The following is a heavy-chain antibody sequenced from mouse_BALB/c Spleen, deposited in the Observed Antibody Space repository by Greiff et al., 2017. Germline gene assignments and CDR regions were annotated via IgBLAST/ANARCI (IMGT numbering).Heavy chain of an antibody. CDR2: INPSNGRT. D-gene: IGHD2-1*01. Sequence: VKLQESGAELVKPGASVKLSCKASGYTFTSYWMHWVKQRPGQGLEWIGEINPSNGRTNYNEKFKSKATLTVDKSSSTAYMQLSSLTSEDSAVYYCARYGNYEYFDVWGAGTTVTVSS. CDR3: ARYGNYEYFDV. J-gene: IGHJ1*01. V-gene: IGHV1S81*02. CDR1: GYTFTSYW.